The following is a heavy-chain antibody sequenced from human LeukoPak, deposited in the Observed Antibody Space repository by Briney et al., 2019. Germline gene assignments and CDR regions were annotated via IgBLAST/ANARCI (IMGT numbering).Heavy chain of an antibody. CDR3: ARFDHVWETHGMDAFDL. CDR1: GYSISRGYS. Sequence: SETLSLTCAVSGYSISRGYSWGWIRQPPGKGLEWIGNIYHSESTHYNPSLKSRVTISPDTSKNQFSLKLSSVSASDTAVYYCARFDHVWETHGMDAFDLWGQVSMVAVSS. V-gene: IGHV4-38-2*01. J-gene: IGHJ3*01. D-gene: IGHD3-16*01. CDR2: IYHSEST.